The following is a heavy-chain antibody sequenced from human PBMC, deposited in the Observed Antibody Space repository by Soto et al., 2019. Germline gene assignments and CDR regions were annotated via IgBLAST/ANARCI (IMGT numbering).Heavy chain of an antibody. D-gene: IGHD2-15*01. Sequence: EVQLVESGGGLVQPGGSLRLSCSASGFTFSSHIMHWVRQAPGKGLEYVSGTSTNGGTTYNADSVKGRFTISRDNSKNTVYLQMSSLRIEDTAVYYCVKDPVGGPSASPFDGFDIWGQGTMVTVSS. J-gene: IGHJ3*02. CDR3: VKDPVGGPSASPFDGFDI. CDR1: GFTFSSHI. CDR2: TSTNGGTT. V-gene: IGHV3-64D*08.